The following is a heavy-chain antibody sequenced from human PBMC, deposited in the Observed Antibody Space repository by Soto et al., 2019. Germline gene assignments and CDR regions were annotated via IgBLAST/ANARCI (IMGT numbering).Heavy chain of an antibody. CDR3: VSDGYGDNRGLATFPRPRSFDL. CDR2: IDVGSANA. J-gene: IGHJ2*01. Sequence: ASVKVSCKTSGFTFSSSAVHWVRQARGHRLQWIGWIDVGSANANYAQMLQERVTISRDMSTSTAYMELSSLRPEDTAVYYCVSDGYGDNRGLATFPRPRSFDL. CDR1: GFTFSSSA. V-gene: IGHV1-58*01. D-gene: IGHD4-17*01.